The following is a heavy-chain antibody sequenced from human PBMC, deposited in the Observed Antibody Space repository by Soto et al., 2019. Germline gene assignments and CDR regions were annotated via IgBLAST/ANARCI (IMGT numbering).Heavy chain of an antibody. Sequence: SETLSLTCTVSGGSISSSSYYWGWIRQPPGKGLEGIGSIYYSGSTYYNPSLKSRVTISVDTSKNQFSLKLSSVTAADTAVYYCARVYAGSTLYYYYYMDVWGKGTTVTVSS. J-gene: IGHJ6*03. CDR2: IYYSGST. D-gene: IGHD3-10*01. V-gene: IGHV4-39*07. CDR1: GGSISSSSYY. CDR3: ARVYAGSTLYYYYYMDV.